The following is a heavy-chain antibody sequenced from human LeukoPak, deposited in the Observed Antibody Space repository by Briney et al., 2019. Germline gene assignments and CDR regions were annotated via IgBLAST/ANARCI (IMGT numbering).Heavy chain of an antibody. CDR1: GFTFSSYA. Sequence: GGSLRLSCAASGFTFSSYAMYWVRQAPGKGLEWVAVISYDGSNKYYADSVKGRFTISRDNSKNTLYLQMNSLRAEDTAVYYCARVRVRIAAPPQCMDVWGKGTTVTVSS. CDR3: ARVRVRIAAPPQCMDV. CDR2: ISYDGSNK. D-gene: IGHD6-13*01. J-gene: IGHJ6*03. V-gene: IGHV3-30-3*01.